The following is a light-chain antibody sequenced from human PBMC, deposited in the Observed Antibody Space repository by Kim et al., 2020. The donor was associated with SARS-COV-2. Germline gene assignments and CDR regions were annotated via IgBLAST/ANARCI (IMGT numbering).Light chain of an antibody. CDR2: GAS. Sequence: EIVMTQSPATLSVSPGERATLSCRASQSVSSNLAWYQQKPGQAPRLLIYGASTRATGIPARFSGSGSGTEFTLTISSLQSEDFAVYYCQQYNNWPLPTFGGGTTVEIK. V-gene: IGKV3-15*01. CDR3: QQYNNWPLPT. J-gene: IGKJ4*01. CDR1: QSVSSN.